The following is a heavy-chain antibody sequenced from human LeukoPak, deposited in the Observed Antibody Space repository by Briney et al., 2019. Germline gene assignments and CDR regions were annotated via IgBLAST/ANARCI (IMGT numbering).Heavy chain of an antibody. J-gene: IGHJ5*02. CDR2: ISGYNGKT. CDR3: ARDHEARLLWFGDLQP. V-gene: IGHV1-18*01. CDR1: GYTFSNYS. D-gene: IGHD3-10*01. Sequence: ASVKVSCKASGYTFSNYSISWVRQAPGQGLEWMGWISGYNGKTNYAQKLQGRVTMTTDTSTSTAYMELRSLRSDDTAVYYCARDHEARLLWFGDLQPWGQGTLVTVSS.